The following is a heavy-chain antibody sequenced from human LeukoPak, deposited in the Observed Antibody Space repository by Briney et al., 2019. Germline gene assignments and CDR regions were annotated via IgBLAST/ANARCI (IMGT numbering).Heavy chain of an antibody. Sequence: PGGSLRLSCAASGFTFSSYAMHWVRQAPGKGLEWVAVISYDGSNKYYADSVKGRFTISRDNSKNTLYLQMNSLRAEDTAVYYCARDLVPNIVGATGYYFDYWGQGTLVTVSS. CDR3: ARDLVPNIVGATGYYFDY. J-gene: IGHJ4*02. V-gene: IGHV3-30-3*01. CDR2: ISYDGSNK. CDR1: GFTFSSYA. D-gene: IGHD1-26*01.